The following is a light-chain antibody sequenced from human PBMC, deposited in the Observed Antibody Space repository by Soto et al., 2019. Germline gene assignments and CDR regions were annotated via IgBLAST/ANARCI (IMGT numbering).Light chain of an antibody. V-gene: IGKV1-27*01. J-gene: IGKJ1*01. CDR3: QNFDRAPQT. Sequence: DIQMTQSPSSLSASVGDRVPITCRPRQGIRHYLAWYPPRPGKVPRLLIYEASNLQSGVPSRGRGGGSWTACTRTISSLQPADAETDDCQNFDRAPQTFGPGTKV. CDR1: QGIRHY. CDR2: EAS.